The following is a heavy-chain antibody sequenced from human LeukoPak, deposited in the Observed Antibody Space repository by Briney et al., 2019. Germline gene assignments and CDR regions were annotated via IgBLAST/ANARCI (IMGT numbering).Heavy chain of an antibody. V-gene: IGHV3-21*01. CDR1: GFTFSSYS. Sequence: PGGSLRLSCAASGFTFSSYSMNWVRQAPGKGLEWVSSISSSSSYIYYADSVKGRFTISRDNAKNSLYLQMNSLRAEDTAVYYCARALSLRIGYSSSWYGREGLFDYWGQGTLVTVSS. D-gene: IGHD6-13*01. CDR2: ISSSSSYI. J-gene: IGHJ4*02. CDR3: ARALSLRIGYSSSWYGREGLFDY.